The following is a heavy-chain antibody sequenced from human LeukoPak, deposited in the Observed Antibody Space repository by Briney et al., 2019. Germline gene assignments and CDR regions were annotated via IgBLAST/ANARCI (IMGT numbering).Heavy chain of an antibody. CDR1: GSTFSSYA. CDR2: ISGSGGST. CDR3: AKVRDIVVVVAAIAY. J-gene: IGHJ4*02. V-gene: IGHV3-23*01. D-gene: IGHD2-15*01. Sequence: PGGSLRLSCAASGSTFSSYAMSWVRQAPGKGLEWVSAISGSGGSTYYADSVKGRFTISRDNSKNTLYLQMNSLRAEDTAVYYCAKVRDIVVVVAAIAYWGQGTLVTVSS.